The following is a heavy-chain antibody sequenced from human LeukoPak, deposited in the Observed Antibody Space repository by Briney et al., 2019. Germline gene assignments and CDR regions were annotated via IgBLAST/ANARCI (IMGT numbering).Heavy chain of an antibody. V-gene: IGHV4-59*08. J-gene: IGHJ3*02. Sequence: SETLSLTCTASGGSISSYYWSWIRQPPGKGLEWIGYIYYSGSTNYNPSLKSRVTISVDTSKNQFSLKLSSVTAADTAVYYCARHREGVLDIWGQGTMVSVSS. CDR1: GGSISSYY. D-gene: IGHD1-26*01. CDR3: ARHREGVLDI. CDR2: IYYSGST.